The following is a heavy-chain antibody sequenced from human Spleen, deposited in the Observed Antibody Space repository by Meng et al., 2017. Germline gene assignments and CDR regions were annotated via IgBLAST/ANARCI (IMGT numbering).Heavy chain of an antibody. CDR2: INHSGST. Sequence: VQQQQSGPGRLKSSETLSPTRGVSGGSFSDDYWSWIRQPPGKGLEWIGEINHSGSTNYNPSLESRATISVDTSQNNLSLKLSSVTAADSAVYYCARGPTTMAHDFDYWAREPWSPSPQ. J-gene: IGHJ4*02. CDR1: GGSFSDDY. D-gene: IGHD4-11*01. CDR3: ARGPTTMAHDFDY. V-gene: IGHV4-34*01.